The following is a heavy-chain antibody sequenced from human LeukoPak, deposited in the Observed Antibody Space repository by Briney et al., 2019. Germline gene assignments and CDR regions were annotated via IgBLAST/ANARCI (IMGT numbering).Heavy chain of an antibody. CDR1: GYTFTGYY. CDR3: ARASRWYLHNAFDI. J-gene: IGHJ3*02. V-gene: IGHV1-2*02. Sequence: ASVRVSCKASGYTFTGYYMHWVRQAPGQGLEWMGWINPNSGGTNYAQKFQGRVTMTTDTSTSTAYMELRSLRSDDTAVYYCARASRWYLHNAFDIWGQGTMVTVSS. CDR2: INPNSGGT. D-gene: IGHD4-23*01.